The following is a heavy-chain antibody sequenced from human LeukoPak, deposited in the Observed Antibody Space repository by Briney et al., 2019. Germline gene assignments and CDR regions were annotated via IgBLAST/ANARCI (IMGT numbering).Heavy chain of an antibody. D-gene: IGHD4-23*01. J-gene: IGHJ4*02. CDR1: GFTVSSNY. V-gene: IGHV3-53*01. Sequence: GGSLRLSCAASGFTVSSNYMSWVRQAPDMGLEWVSVLYNGGTTYYADSVKGRFTISRDNSKNTLYLQMNSLRAEDTAVYYCARDDYGGNSGVDYWGQGTLVTVSS. CDR2: LYNGGTT. CDR3: ARDDYGGNSGVDY.